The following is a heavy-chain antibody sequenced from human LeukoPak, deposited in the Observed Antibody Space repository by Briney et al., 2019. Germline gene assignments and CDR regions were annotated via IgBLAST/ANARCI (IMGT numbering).Heavy chain of an antibody. CDR3: ARAPGVYCSSTSCLYYFDY. CDR2: ISSSSSYI. V-gene: IGHV3-21*01. CDR1: GFTFSSYS. J-gene: IGHJ4*02. D-gene: IGHD2-2*01. Sequence: GGSLRLSCAASGFTFSSYSMNWVRQPPGKGLEWVSSISSSSSYIYYADSVKGRFTISRDNAKNSLYLQMNSLRAEDTAVYYCARAPGVYCSSTSCLYYFDYWGQGTLVTVSS.